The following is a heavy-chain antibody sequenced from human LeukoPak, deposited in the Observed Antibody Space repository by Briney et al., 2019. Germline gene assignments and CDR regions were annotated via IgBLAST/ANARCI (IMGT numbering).Heavy chain of an antibody. CDR2: INTNTGNP. CDR1: GYTFTSYA. J-gene: IGHJ6*02. CDR3: ASNQRGYQLLWAFYYYYGMDV. V-gene: IGHV7-4-1*02. D-gene: IGHD2-2*01. Sequence: ASVKVSCKASGYTFTSYAMNWVRQAPGQGLEWMGWINTNTGNPTYAQGFTGRFVFSLDTSVSTAYLQISSLKAEDTAVYYCASNQRGYQLLWAFYYYYGMDVWGQGTTVTVSS.